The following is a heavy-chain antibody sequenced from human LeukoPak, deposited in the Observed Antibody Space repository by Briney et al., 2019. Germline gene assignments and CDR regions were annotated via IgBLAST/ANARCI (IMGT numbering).Heavy chain of an antibody. V-gene: IGHV3-11*04. D-gene: IGHD2-8*01. CDR3: ASSSLMVYARDAFDI. J-gene: IGHJ3*02. CDR1: GFTFSDYY. CDR2: ISSSGSTI. Sequence: PGGSLRLSCAASGFTFSDYYMSWIRQAPGKGLEWVSYISSSGSTIYYADSVKGRFTISRDNAKNSLYLQMNSLRAEDTAVYYCASSSLMVYARDAFDIWGQGTMVTVSS.